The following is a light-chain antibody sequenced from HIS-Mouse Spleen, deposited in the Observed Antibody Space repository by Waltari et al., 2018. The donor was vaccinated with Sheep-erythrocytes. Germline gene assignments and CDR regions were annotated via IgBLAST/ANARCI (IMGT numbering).Light chain of an antibody. J-gene: IGLJ1*01. Sequence: QSALTPPRSVSGSPGQSVPISCTGTSSDVGGYKYVSWYQQHPGKAPKLMIYDVSKRPSGVPDRFSGSKSGNTASLTISGLQAEDEADYYCCSYAGSYNHVFATGTKVTVL. CDR3: CSYAGSYNHV. V-gene: IGLV2-11*01. CDR2: DVS. CDR1: SSDVGGYKY.